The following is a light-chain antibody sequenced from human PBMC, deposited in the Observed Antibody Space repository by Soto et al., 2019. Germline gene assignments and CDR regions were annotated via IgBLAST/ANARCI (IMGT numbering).Light chain of an antibody. V-gene: IGKV3-20*01. J-gene: IGKJ1*01. CDR1: QSVSSGH. CDR3: QQYGSSPWT. Sequence: EIVLTQSPATLSLSPGERVTLSCRASQSVSSGHLAWYQQRPGQAPRLLIYGVSSRATGIPDRFSGSGSGTDFALTISRLEPEDFAVYYCQQYGSSPWTFGQGTKVDIK. CDR2: GVS.